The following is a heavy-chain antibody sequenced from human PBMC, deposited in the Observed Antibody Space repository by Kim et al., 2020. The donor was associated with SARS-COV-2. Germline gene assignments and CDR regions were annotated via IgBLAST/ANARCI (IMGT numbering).Heavy chain of an antibody. V-gene: IGHV1-2*02. J-gene: IGHJ4*02. Sequence: SKKFPGRVTITSDTSSSTAYMELSRLRSDDTAVYYCASRGGDGYRSLDYWGQGTLVTVSS. CDR3: ASRGGDGYRSLDY. D-gene: IGHD5-12*01.